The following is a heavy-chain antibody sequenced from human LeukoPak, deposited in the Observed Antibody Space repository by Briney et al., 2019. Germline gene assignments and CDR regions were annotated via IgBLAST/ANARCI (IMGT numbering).Heavy chain of an antibody. CDR3: AREASGDASDI. J-gene: IGHJ3*02. V-gene: IGHV3-7*01. D-gene: IGHD6-19*01. CDR1: GFTISSHY. CDR2: IKQDGRFI. Sequence: TGGSLRLSCVASGFTISSHYTTWVRQAPGKGLEWVANIKQDGRFIFYADSVKGRFTISRDNAKNSVFLQMSGLRVDDTAVYYCAREASGDASDIWGQGTMVIVSS.